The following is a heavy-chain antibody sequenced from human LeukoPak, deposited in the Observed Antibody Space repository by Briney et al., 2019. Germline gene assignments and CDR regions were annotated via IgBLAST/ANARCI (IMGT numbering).Heavy chain of an antibody. J-gene: IGHJ4*02. D-gene: IGHD3-9*01. Sequence: PGGSLRLSCAASGFTFSNYAMSWVRQAPGKGLEWVSGISGSGGTTYYADSVKGRFTISRDNSKNTLYLQMNSLRAEDTAVYYCAKVGDYDILTGYYRGFDYWGQGTLVTVSS. CDR3: AKVGDYDILTGYYRGFDY. V-gene: IGHV3-23*01. CDR1: GFTFSNYA. CDR2: ISGSGGTT.